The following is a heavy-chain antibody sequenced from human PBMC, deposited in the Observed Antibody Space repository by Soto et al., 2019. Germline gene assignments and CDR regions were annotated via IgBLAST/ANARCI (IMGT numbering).Heavy chain of an antibody. D-gene: IGHD3-10*01. J-gene: IGHJ6*02. Sequence: PGGSLRLSCAASGFTFSSYGMHWVRQAPGKGLEWVAVISYDGSNKYYADSVKGRFTISRDNSKNTLYLQMNSLRAEDTAVYYCAKGRANLLLWFGDSSYGMDVWGQGTTVPVTS. CDR2: ISYDGSNK. CDR3: AKGRANLLLWFGDSSYGMDV. CDR1: GFTFSSYG. V-gene: IGHV3-30*18.